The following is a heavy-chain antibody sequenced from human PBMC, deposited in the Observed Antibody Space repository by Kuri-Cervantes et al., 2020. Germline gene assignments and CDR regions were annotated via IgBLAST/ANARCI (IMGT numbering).Heavy chain of an antibody. Sequence: GSLRLSCAASGFTFSSYGMHWVRQAPGKGLEWVSSISSSSSYIYYADSVKGRFTISRDNAKNSLYLQMNSLRAEDTAVYYCARGHIRFVDYWGQGTLVTVSS. CDR3: ARGHIRFVDY. CDR2: ISSSSSYI. CDR1: GFTFSSYG. D-gene: IGHD3-3*01. J-gene: IGHJ4*02. V-gene: IGHV3-21*01.